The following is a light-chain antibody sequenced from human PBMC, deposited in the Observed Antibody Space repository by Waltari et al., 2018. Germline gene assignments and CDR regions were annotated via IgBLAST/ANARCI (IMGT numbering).Light chain of an antibody. CDR2: QDT. V-gene: IGLV3-1*01. Sequence: SYELTQPPSVSASPGPTATITSPGDKLAGKLACWFQQKPGQSPLLVIYQDTRRPSGIPARFSGSNSGNTATLTISGTQATDEAAYYCQTWDISTVVFGGGTKLTVL. CDR1: KLAGKL. CDR3: QTWDISTVV. J-gene: IGLJ2*01.